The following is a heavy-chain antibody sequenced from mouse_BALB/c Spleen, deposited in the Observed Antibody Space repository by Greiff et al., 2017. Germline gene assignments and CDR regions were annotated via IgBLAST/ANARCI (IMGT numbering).Heavy chain of an antibody. D-gene: IGHD1-2*01. J-gene: IGHJ3*01. Sequence: EVKLMGSGGGLVKPGGSLKLSCAASGFTFSDYYMYWVRQTPEKRLEWVATISDGGSYTYYPDSVKGRFTISRDNAKNNLYLQMSSLKSEDTAMYYCARDKDPLITTGFAYWGQGTLVTVSA. V-gene: IGHV5-4*02. CDR3: ARDKDPLITTGFAY. CDR2: ISDGGSYT. CDR1: GFTFSDYY.